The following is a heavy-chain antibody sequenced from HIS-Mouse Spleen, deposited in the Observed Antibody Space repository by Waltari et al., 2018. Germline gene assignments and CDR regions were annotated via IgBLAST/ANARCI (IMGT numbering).Heavy chain of an antibody. CDR1: GFTVSSNY. Sequence: EVQRVESGGGLVQPGGSLRLSCAASGFTVSSNYMSWVRQAPGKGWEWISVIYSGGSTYYADSVNGRLTISRDNAKNTLYLQMNSRRAEDTAVYYCARGIAVAGRGAFDIWGQGTMVTVSS. CDR2: IYSGGST. J-gene: IGHJ3*02. D-gene: IGHD6-19*01. V-gene: IGHV3-66*01. CDR3: ARGIAVAGRGAFDI.